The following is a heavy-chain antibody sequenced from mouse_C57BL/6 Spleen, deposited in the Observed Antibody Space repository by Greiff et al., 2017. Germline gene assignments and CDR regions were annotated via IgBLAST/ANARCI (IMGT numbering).Heavy chain of an antibody. D-gene: IGHD3-2*02. Sequence: QVQLQQPGAELVMPGASVKLSCKASGYTFTSYWMHWVKQRPGQGLEWIGEIDPSDSYTNYNQKFKGKSTLTVDKSSSTAYMQLSSLTSEDAAVYYCARSGDSSGYNWYFDVWGTGTTVTVSS. CDR2: IDPSDSYT. V-gene: IGHV1-69*01. CDR1: GYTFTSYW. J-gene: IGHJ1*03. CDR3: ARSGDSSGYNWYFDV.